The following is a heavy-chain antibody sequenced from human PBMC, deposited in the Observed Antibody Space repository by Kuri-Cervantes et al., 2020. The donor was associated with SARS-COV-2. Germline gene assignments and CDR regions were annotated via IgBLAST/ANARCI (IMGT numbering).Heavy chain of an antibody. CDR2: INPSGGST. D-gene: IGHD6-13*01. J-gene: IGHJ4*02. V-gene: IGHV1-46*01. CDR3: ARGGHSSTATPEFDY. CDR1: GYTFTSYG. Sequence: ASVKVSCKASGYTFTSYGISWARQAPGQGLEWMGIINPSGGSTSYAQKFQGRVTMTRDTSTSTVYMELSSLRSEDTAVYYCARGGHSSTATPEFDYWGQGTLVTVSS.